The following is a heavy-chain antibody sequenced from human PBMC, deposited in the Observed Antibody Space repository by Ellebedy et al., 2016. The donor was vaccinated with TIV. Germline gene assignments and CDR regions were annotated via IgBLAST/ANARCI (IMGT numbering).Heavy chain of an antibody. J-gene: IGHJ4*02. D-gene: IGHD1-26*01. Sequence: SETLSLTXGVYGGSFSVFYWTWIRQAPGKGLEWFGEINHRGSTNYNPSLKSRVTISVATSKNQFSLKLDSVTAADTAVYYCARGRGGSYSIPFDYWGQGSLVTVSS. V-gene: IGHV4-34*01. CDR2: INHRGST. CDR1: GGSFSVFY. CDR3: ARGRGGSYSIPFDY.